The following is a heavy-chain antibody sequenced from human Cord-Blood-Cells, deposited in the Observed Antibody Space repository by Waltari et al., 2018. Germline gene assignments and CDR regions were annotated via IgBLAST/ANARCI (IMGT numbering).Heavy chain of an antibody. J-gene: IGHJ3*02. CDR1: GLTVSSNY. V-gene: IGHV3-53*01. D-gene: IGHD6-6*01. CDR3: ARYIAARAFDI. Sequence: EVELVESGGGLIQPGGSLRLSCAASGLTVSSNYMSWVRQAPGKGLECVSVIYSGGSTYYADSVKGRFTISRDNSKNTLYLQMNSLRAEDTAVYYCARYIAARAFDIWGQGTMVTVSS. CDR2: IYSGGST.